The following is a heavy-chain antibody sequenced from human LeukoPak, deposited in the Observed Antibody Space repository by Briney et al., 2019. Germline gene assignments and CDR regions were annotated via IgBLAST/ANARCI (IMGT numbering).Heavy chain of an antibody. V-gene: IGHV4-34*01. CDR3: ATSIPLRRIVYFDY. J-gene: IGHJ4*02. Sequence: SETLSLTCAVYGGSFSGYYWSWIRQPPGKGLEWIGEINHSGSTNYNPSLKSRVTISVDTSKNQFSLKLSSVTAADTAVYYCATSIPLRRIVYFDYWGQGTLVTVSS. D-gene: IGHD2-2*02. CDR1: GGSFSGYY. CDR2: INHSGST.